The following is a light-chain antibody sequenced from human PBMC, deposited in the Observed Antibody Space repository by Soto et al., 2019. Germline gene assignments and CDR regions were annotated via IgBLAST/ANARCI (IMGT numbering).Light chain of an antibody. CDR3: QQSYSTPWT. V-gene: IGKV1-39*01. J-gene: IGKJ1*01. CDR2: AAS. CDR1: QSISSY. Sequence: DLQMTQSPSSLSASVGDRVTITCRASQSISSYLNWYQQKPGKAPKLLIYAASSLQSGVPSRFSGIGSGTDFTLTISSRQPEDFATYYCQQSYSTPWTFGQGTKVEIK.